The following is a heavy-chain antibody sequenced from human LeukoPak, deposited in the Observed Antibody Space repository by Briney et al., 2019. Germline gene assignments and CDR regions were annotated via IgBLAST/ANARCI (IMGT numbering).Heavy chain of an antibody. J-gene: IGHJ4*02. CDR2: ISGSGGST. CDR3: AKDGSGCPLCY. CDR1: GFTFSSYG. V-gene: IGHV3-23*01. D-gene: IGHD6-19*01. Sequence: GGSLRLSCAASGFTFSSYGMSWVRQAPGKGLEWVSAISGSGGSTYYADSVKGRFTISRDNSKNTLYLQMNSLRAEDTAVYYCAKDGSGCPLCYWGQGTLVTVSS.